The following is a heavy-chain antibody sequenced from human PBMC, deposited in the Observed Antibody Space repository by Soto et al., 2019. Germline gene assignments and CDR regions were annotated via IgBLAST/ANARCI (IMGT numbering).Heavy chain of an antibody. CDR1: GASISSYNY. Sequence: SETLSLTCNVSGASISSYNYWGWFRQPPGKGLEWIGYIYHSGSTYYNPSLKSRVTISVDRSKNQFSLKLSSVTAADTAVYYCARYRGYSYGSYYYGMDVWGQGTTVTVSS. CDR2: IYHSGST. J-gene: IGHJ6*02. V-gene: IGHV4-38-2*02. CDR3: ARYRGYSYGSYYYGMDV. D-gene: IGHD5-18*01.